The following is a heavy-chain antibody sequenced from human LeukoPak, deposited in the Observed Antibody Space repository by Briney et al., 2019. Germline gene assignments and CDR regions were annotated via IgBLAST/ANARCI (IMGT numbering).Heavy chain of an antibody. CDR3: ARALGTTGTRPFDY. D-gene: IGHD1-1*01. V-gene: IGHV3-48*01. CDR2: ISSSSSTI. Sequence: GGSLRLSCAASGFTFSSYSMNWVRQAPGKGLEWVSYISSSSSTIYYADSVKGRFTISRDNAKNSLYLQMNSLRAEDTAVYYCARALGTTGTRPFDYWGQGTLVTVSS. CDR1: GFTFSSYS. J-gene: IGHJ4*02.